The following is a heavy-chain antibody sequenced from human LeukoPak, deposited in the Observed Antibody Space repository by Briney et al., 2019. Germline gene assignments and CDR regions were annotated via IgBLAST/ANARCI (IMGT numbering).Heavy chain of an antibody. CDR1: GGSISSGGYY. Sequence: SQTLSLTCTVSGGSISSGGYYWSWIRQRPGKDLEWIGYIYYSGNTYYNPSLKSRVTISVDTSKNQFSLKLNSVTAADTAVYYCARRTKYHFFDFWGQGTLVTVSS. CDR2: IYYSGNT. V-gene: IGHV4-31*03. D-gene: IGHD2-2*01. J-gene: IGHJ4*02. CDR3: ARRTKYHFFDF.